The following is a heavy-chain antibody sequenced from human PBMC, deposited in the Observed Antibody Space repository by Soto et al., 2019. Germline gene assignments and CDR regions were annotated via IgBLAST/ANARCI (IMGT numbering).Heavy chain of an antibody. V-gene: IGHV2-70*11. J-gene: IGHJ3*02. CDR2: IDWDDDK. CDR1: GFSLSTSGMC. CDR3: ARIRSYYDILTGYVGAFDI. D-gene: IGHD3-9*01. Sequence: SGPTLGNPTQTLTLTCTFSGFSLSTSGMCVSWIRQPPGKALEWLARIDWDDDKYYSTSLKTRLTISKDTSKNQVVLTMTNMDPVDTATYYCARIRSYYDILTGYVGAFDIWGQGTMVTVSS.